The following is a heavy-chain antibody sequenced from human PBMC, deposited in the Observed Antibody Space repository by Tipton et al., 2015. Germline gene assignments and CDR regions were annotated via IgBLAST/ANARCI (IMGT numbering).Heavy chain of an antibody. CDR2: IYYSGST. Sequence: TLSLTCTVSGDSISGSYWSWIRQPPGKGLEWIGTIYYSGSTYYNPSLKSRVTISVDTSKNQFSLKLSSVTAADTAVYYCARRRVVAATLDAFDIWGQGTMVTVSS. J-gene: IGHJ3*02. V-gene: IGHV4-39*01. CDR3: ARRRVVAATLDAFDI. D-gene: IGHD2-15*01. CDR1: GDSISGSY.